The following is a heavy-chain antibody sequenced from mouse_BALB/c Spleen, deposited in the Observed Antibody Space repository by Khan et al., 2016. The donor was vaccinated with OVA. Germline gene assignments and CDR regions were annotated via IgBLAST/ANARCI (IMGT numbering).Heavy chain of an antibody. V-gene: IGHV3-1*02. CDR3: ARDGNYFDY. CDR1: GYSIISGYS. Sequence: EVKLLESGPDLVKPSQSLSLTCTVTGYSIISGYSWHWIRQFPGNSLEWMGYIYYSGTTNYNPTLKSRISLTRDTSKNQFYLQLKSVTAEDTATYYCARDGNYFDYWGQGTTLTVSS. J-gene: IGHJ2*01. CDR2: IYYSGTT.